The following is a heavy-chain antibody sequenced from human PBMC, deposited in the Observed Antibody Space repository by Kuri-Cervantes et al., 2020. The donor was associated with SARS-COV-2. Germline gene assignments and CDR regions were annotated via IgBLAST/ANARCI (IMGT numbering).Heavy chain of an antibody. D-gene: IGHD3-22*01. CDR3: ARARSITMIVVVIDAFDI. V-gene: IGHV3-72*01. Sequence: GESLKISCAASGFTFSDHYMDWVRQAPGKGLEWVGRTRNKANSYTTEYAASVKGRFTISRDDSKNSLYLQMNSLKTEDTAVYYCARARSITMIVVVIDAFDIWGQGAMVTVSS. CDR2: TRNKANSYTT. J-gene: IGHJ3*02. CDR1: GFTFSDHY.